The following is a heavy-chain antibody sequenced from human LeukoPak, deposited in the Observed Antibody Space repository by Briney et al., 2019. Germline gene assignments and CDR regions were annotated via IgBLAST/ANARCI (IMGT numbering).Heavy chain of an antibody. V-gene: IGHV3-23*01. D-gene: IGHD4-17*01. Sequence: GGSLRLSCAASGFTFSSYAMSWVRQAPGKGLEWVSAISGSGGSTYYADPVKGRFTISRDNSKNTLYLQMNSLRAEDTAVYYCARDCRATVTTFGVGYWGQGTLVTVSS. CDR1: GFTFSSYA. CDR2: ISGSGGST. J-gene: IGHJ4*02. CDR3: ARDCRATVTTFGVGY.